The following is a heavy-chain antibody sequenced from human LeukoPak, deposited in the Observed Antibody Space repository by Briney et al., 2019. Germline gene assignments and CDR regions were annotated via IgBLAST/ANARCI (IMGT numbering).Heavy chain of an antibody. D-gene: IGHD6-19*01. Sequence: GGSLRLSCAASGFTFSSYGMHWVRQAPGKGLEWVAVISYDGSNKYYADSAKGRFTISRDNSKNTLYLQMNSLRAEDTAVYYCAKAVSVAGPELNWFDPWGQGTLVTVSS. CDR3: AKAVSVAGPELNWFDP. V-gene: IGHV3-30*18. CDR2: ISYDGSNK. J-gene: IGHJ5*02. CDR1: GFTFSSYG.